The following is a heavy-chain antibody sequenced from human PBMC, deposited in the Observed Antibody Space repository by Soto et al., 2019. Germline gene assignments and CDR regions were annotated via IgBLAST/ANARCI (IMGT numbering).Heavy chain of an antibody. CDR2: LSGSGGTT. D-gene: IGHD3-10*01. Sequence: VGSLRLSCTVSGVTFSNYAMNWVRQAPGKGLEWVSSLSGSGGTTYYADSVKGRFIISRDNSKNTLYLLMNSLRAEDTALYYCAKQRADYGSGADTFYFDSWGQGALVTVSS. CDR3: AKQRADYGSGADTFYFDS. J-gene: IGHJ4*02. CDR1: GVTFSNYA. V-gene: IGHV3-23*01.